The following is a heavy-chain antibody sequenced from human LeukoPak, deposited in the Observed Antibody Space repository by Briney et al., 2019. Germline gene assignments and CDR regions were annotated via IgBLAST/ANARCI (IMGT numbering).Heavy chain of an antibody. CDR1: GGSINSDNYY. V-gene: IGHV4-61*02. CDR3: AREWSC. CDR2: ISSSGTT. J-gene: IGHJ3*01. Sequence: PSQTLSLTCTVSGGSINSDNYYWNWIRQPAGKGLEWIGRISSSGTTNYNPSLNSRVTISLDTSKNQFSLMLNSVTDADTAVYYCAREWSCWRQGTKVIVSS. D-gene: IGHD3-10*01.